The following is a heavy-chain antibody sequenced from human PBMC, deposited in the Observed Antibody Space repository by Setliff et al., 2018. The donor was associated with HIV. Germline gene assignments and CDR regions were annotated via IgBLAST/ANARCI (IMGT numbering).Heavy chain of an antibody. CDR1: GDSIGSSYY. D-gene: IGHD4-17*01. V-gene: IGHV4-4*08. CDR2: IYTSGDT. J-gene: IGHJ1*01. CDR3: ARGGFTGVTTHFQH. Sequence: PSETLSLTCTVSGDSIGSSYYWSWIRQPPGKGLEWIGYIYTSGDTNYNPSLKSRVTISADMSKNQFSLKLSSVTAADTAVYYCARGGFTGVTTHFQHWGRGTLVTVSS.